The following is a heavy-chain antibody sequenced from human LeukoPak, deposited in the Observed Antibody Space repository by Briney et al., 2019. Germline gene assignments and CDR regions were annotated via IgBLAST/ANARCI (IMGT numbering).Heavy chain of an antibody. J-gene: IGHJ5*01. CDR1: GYTFTSNY. CDR2: INPNSGGT. CDR3: ARESAAGSWFDS. Sequence: ASVKVSCKAFGYTFTSNYMHWVRQAPGQGLEWMGWINPNSGGTNYAEMFQGRVTMTRDTSISTAYMELSSLRSDDTAVYYCARESAAGSWFDSWGQGTLVTVSS. D-gene: IGHD6-13*01. V-gene: IGHV1-2*02.